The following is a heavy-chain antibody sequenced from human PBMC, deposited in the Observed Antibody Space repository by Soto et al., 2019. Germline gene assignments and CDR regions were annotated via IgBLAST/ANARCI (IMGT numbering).Heavy chain of an antibody. J-gene: IGHJ4*02. CDR3: STEDDRTASDY. D-gene: IGHD1-1*01. CDR2: IKTDTAGWAT. V-gene: IGHV3-15*05. Sequence: EVQLVESGGGSVKPGGSLRLSCAASGITFSYAWMTWDRQAPGKGLEWVGHIKTDTAGWATDYAAPVKGRFTISRDDSKTTVDLQMTSRKPDDTAVYYCSTEDDRTASDYWGQGTLVTVTS. CDR1: GITFSYAW.